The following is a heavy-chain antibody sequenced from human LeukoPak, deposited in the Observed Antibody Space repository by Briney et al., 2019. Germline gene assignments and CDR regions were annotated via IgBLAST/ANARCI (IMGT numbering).Heavy chain of an antibody. CDR2: IDHSGST. V-gene: IGHV4-34*01. J-gene: IGHJ4*02. D-gene: IGHD4-17*01. CDR1: GGSFSGYY. Sequence: SETLSLTCAVYGGSFSGYYWSWIRQPPGKGLEWIGEIDHSGSTNYNPSLKSRVTISVDTSKNQFSLKLSSVTAADTAVYYCASQLRTYDYWGQGTLVTVSS. CDR3: ASQLRTYDY.